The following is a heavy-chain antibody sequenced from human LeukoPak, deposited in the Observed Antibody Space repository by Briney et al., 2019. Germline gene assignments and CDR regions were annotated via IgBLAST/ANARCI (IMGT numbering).Heavy chain of an antibody. J-gene: IGHJ4*02. Sequence: SGTLSLTCTVSGGSISSYYWSWIRQPPGKGLEWIGYIYYSGSTNYNPSLKSRVTISVDTSKNQFSLKLSPVTAADTAVYYCARERDYYHSSGYYGYFDYWGQGTLVTVSS. V-gene: IGHV4-59*01. CDR2: IYYSGST. CDR1: GGSISSYY. D-gene: IGHD3-22*01. CDR3: ARERDYYHSSGYYGYFDY.